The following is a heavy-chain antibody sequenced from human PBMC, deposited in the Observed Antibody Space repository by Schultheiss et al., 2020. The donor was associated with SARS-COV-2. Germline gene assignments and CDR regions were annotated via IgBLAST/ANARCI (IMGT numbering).Heavy chain of an antibody. D-gene: IGHD3-3*01. J-gene: IGHJ5*02. CDR2: IYTSGST. V-gene: IGHV4-61*02. CDR3: AREAVTIFGVVIRWFDP. CDR1: GGSISSSSYY. Sequence: SETLSLTCTVSGGSISSSSYYWSWIRQPPGKGLEWIGRIYTSGSTNYNPSLKSRVTISVDTSKNKFSLKLSSVTAADTAVYYCAREAVTIFGVVIRWFDPWGQGTLDTVSS.